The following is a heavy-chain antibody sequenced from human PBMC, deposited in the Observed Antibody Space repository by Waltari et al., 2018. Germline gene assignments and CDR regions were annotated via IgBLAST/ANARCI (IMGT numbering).Heavy chain of an antibody. J-gene: IGHJ2*01. CDR3: ATTNPREGNSGSRLGWYFDL. D-gene: IGHD3-10*01. Sequence: QVQLVQSGAEVKKPGASVKVSCKVSGYTLTELSRHWVRQAPGKGLEWMGGFDPEDGETIYAQKFQGRVTMTEDTSTDTAYMELSSLRSEDTAVYYCATTNPREGNSGSRLGWYFDLWGRGTLVTVSS. CDR1: GYTLTELS. V-gene: IGHV1-24*01. CDR2: FDPEDGET.